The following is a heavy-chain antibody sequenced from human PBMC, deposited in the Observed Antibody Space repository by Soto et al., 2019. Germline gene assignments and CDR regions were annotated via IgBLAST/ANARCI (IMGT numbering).Heavy chain of an antibody. CDR3: ARERTVGMHV. J-gene: IGHJ6*02. Sequence: EVQLVESGGGLVQPGGSLRLSCAASGFTFSSYSMNWVRQAPGKGLEWVSYISSSSSTIYYADSVKGRFTISRDNAKNSLELQMNSLIDEDTAVYYCARERTVGMHVEGQWTTVTVS. CDR2: ISSSSSTI. D-gene: IGHD4-4*01. V-gene: IGHV3-48*02. CDR1: GFTFSSYS.